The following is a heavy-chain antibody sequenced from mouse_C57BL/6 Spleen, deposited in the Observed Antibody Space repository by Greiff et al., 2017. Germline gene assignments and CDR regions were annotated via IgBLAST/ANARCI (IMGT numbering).Heavy chain of an antibody. Sequence: EVMLVESGGGLVQPGGSLKLSCAASGFTFSDYYMYWVRQTPEKRLEWVAYISNGGGSTYYPDTVKGRFTISRDNAKNTLYLQMSRLKSEDTAMYYCARPSTTVRGAMDYWGQGTSVTVSS. CDR1: GFTFSDYY. D-gene: IGHD1-1*01. V-gene: IGHV5-12*01. CDR3: ARPSTTVRGAMDY. CDR2: ISNGGGST. J-gene: IGHJ4*01.